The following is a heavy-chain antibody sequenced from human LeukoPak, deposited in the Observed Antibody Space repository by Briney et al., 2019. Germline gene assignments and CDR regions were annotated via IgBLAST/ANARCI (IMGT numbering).Heavy chain of an antibody. CDR3: ARDLGYSTSSERFDWFDP. CDR1: GGSISSYY. V-gene: IGHV4-59*01. D-gene: IGHD6-6*01. CDR2: IYYTGST. J-gene: IGHJ5*02. Sequence: SETLSLTCTVSGGSISSYYWSWIRQPPGKGLEWIGYIYYTGSTSYNPSLKSRVTISADTSKNQFSLKVNSVTAADTAVYYCARDLGYSTSSERFDWFDPWGPGTLVTVSS.